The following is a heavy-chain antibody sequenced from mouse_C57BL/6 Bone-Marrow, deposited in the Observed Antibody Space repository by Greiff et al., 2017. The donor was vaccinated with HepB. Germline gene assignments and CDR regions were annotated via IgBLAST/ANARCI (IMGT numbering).Heavy chain of an antibody. D-gene: IGHD5-1-1*01. Sequence: DVHLVESGGGLVKPGGSLKLSCAASGFTFSSYAMSWVRQTPEKRLEWVATISDGGSYTYYPDNVKGRFTISRDNAKNNLYLQMSHLKSEDTAMYYCARDIPYYFDYWGQGTTLTVSS. CDR1: GFTFSSYA. CDR3: ARDIPYYFDY. J-gene: IGHJ2*01. CDR2: ISDGGSYT. V-gene: IGHV5-4*01.